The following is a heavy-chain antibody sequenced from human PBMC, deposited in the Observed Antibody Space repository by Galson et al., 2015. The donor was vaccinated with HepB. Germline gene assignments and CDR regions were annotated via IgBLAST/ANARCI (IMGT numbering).Heavy chain of an antibody. D-gene: IGHD6-19*01. J-gene: IGHJ6*02. CDR1: GFTFDDYT. V-gene: IGHV3-43*01. CDR3: AKDISIEEGGAVAVSTSYGMDV. Sequence: SLRLSCAASGFTFDDYTMHWVRQAPGKGLEWVSLISWDGGSTYYADSVKGRFTISRDNSKNSLYLQMNSLRTEDTALYYCAKDISIEEGGAVAVSTSYGMDVWGQRTTVTVSS. CDR2: ISWDGGST.